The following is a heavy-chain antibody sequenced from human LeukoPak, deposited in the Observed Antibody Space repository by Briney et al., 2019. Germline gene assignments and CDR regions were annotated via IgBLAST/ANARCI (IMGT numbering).Heavy chain of an antibody. CDR3: AKVAGYDFWSGYYTNYFDY. CDR1: GFTFSSYA. D-gene: IGHD3-3*01. CDR2: ISGSGGST. V-gene: IGHV3-23*01. Sequence: GGSLRLSCAASGFTFSSYAMSWVRQAPGKGLEWVSAISGSGGSTYYADSVKGRFTISRDNSKNTLYLQMNSLRAEDTAVYYCAKVAGYDFWSGYYTNYFDYWGQGTLVTVSS. J-gene: IGHJ4*02.